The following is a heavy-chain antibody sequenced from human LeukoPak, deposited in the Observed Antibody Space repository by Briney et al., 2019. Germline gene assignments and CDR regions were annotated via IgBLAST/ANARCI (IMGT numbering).Heavy chain of an antibody. CDR1: GGSISRGSYY. Sequence: SETLSLTCIVSGGSISRGSYYWNWLRQPAGKGLEWMGRSHNSGSTNYNPSLKSRVTISVDTSKNQFSLNLSSVTAADTAVYYCARGTWPLYYFDYWGQGTLGTVSS. D-gene: IGHD2-2*01. J-gene: IGHJ4*02. V-gene: IGHV4-61*02. CDR3: ARGTWPLYYFDY. CDR2: SHNSGST.